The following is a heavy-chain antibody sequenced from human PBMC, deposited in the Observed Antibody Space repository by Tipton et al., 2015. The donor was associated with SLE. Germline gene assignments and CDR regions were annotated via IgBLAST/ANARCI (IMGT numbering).Heavy chain of an antibody. D-gene: IGHD1-26*01. CDR1: GGSIRSSSFY. Sequence: TLSLTCTVSGGSIRSSSFYWSWIRQAPGKGLEWIGYIYHNESPTYNPSLRRRVTMSVATSKNQFSLKLTSATTADTAVYYCARGGLGVSYYYYMDVWGKGTTVTVSS. CDR3: ARGGLGVSYYYYMDV. V-gene: IGHV4-61*01. J-gene: IGHJ6*03. CDR2: IYHNESP.